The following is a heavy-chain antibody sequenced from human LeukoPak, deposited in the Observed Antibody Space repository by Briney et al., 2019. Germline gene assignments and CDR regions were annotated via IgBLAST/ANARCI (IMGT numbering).Heavy chain of an antibody. V-gene: IGHV4-4*07. CDR1: GGSISSSY. CDR3: ARGGWRPDY. Sequence: SETLSLTCTVSGGSISSSYWSWIRQPAGQGLEWIGRIYISGNTHYNPSLKSRVTMSIDTSKNQFSLKLSSVAAADTAVYYCARGGWRPDYWGQGTLVTVSS. CDR2: IYISGNT. J-gene: IGHJ4*02.